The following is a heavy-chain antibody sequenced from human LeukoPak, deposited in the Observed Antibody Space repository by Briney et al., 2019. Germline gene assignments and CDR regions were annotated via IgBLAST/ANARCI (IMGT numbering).Heavy chain of an antibody. D-gene: IGHD3-10*01. CDR2: ISYDGSNK. J-gene: IGHJ4*02. CDR3: AKAKGFAAIYYFDY. CDR1: GFTFSSYA. V-gene: IGHV3-30*01. Sequence: GRSLRLSCAASGFTFSSYAMHWVRQAPDKGLEWVAVISYDGSNKYYADSVKGRFTISRDNSKNTLYLQMNSLTPEDTAWYFCAKAKGFAAIYYFDYWGPGALVVVSS.